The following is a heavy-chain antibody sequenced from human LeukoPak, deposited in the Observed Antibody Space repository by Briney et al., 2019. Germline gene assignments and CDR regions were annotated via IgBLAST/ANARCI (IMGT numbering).Heavy chain of an antibody. V-gene: IGHV3-7*01. CDR1: GFTFSSYW. J-gene: IGHJ3*02. CDR2: IKKDGSEK. D-gene: IGHD3-16*01. CDR3: VWSEYDSAFDI. Sequence: PGGSLRLSCAASGFTFSSYWMSWVRQAPGKGLEWVANIKKDGSEKYSVDSVKGRFTISRDNAKKSLYLQMNSLRAEDTAVYFCVWSEYDSAFDIWGQGTMVTVSS.